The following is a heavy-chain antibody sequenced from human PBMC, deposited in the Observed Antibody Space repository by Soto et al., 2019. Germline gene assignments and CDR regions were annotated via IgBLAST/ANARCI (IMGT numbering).Heavy chain of an antibody. Sequence: PGESLKISCKGSADSFSNYWIGWVRQMPGKGLEWMGLIYPDDSDIRYSPSFQGQVTLSADKSVSTAYLQWSSLRASDTAMYYCARLLSGGRAQPTLYTRGTFDIWGQGTMVTVSS. J-gene: IGHJ3*02. CDR3: ARLLSGGRAQPTLYTRGTFDI. V-gene: IGHV5-51*01. CDR1: ADSFSNYW. D-gene: IGHD2-8*01. CDR2: IYPDDSDI.